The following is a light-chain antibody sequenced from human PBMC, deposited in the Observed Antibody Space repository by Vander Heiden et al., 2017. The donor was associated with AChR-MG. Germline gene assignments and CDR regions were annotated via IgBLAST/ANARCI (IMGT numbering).Light chain of an antibody. J-gene: IGKJ1*01. CDR2: DAS. Sequence: EIVLTQSSATLSSSPGERATLSCRASQSVSSYLAWCQQKPGQAPRLLIYDASNRATGIPARFSGSGSGTDFTLTISSLEPEDFAVYYCQQRSNWPPTFGQGTKVEIK. CDR3: QQRSNWPPT. CDR1: QSVSSY. V-gene: IGKV3-11*01.